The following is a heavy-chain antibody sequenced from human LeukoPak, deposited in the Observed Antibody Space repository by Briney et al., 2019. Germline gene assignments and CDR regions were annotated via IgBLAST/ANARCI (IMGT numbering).Heavy chain of an antibody. J-gene: IGHJ4*02. CDR1: GGSSSGYY. CDR2: INHSGST. V-gene: IGHV4-34*01. D-gene: IGHD4-17*01. CDR3: ARDDYGDYYY. Sequence: PSETLSLTCVLYGGSSSGYYWSWIRQPPGKGLEWIGEINHSGSTNYNPSLKSRVTISVDTSKNQFSLKLSSVTAADTAVYYCARDDYGDYYYWGQGTLVTVSS.